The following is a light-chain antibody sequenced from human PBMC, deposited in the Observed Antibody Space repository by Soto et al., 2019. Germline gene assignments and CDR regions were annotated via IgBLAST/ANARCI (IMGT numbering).Light chain of an antibody. Sequence: IQLTQSPYSLSASVGDRDIITCRASQDISSYVAWYQQKPGKAPKVLIYAASTVHSGVPSRFSGSGSGTEFTLTIDSLQPDDFATYYCQQVKRDPPLTFGGGTKVDIK. J-gene: IGKJ4*01. CDR1: QDISSY. V-gene: IGKV1-9*01. CDR3: QQVKRDPPLT. CDR2: AAS.